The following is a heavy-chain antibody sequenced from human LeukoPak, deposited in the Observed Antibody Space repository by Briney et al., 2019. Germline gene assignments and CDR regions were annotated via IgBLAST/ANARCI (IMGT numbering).Heavy chain of an antibody. D-gene: IGHD3-10*01. J-gene: IGHJ2*01. Sequence: GGSLRLSCAASGFTFSDYYMSWIRQAPGKGPPWASYISSSGSTIYYADSVKGRFTISRDNAKNSLYLQMNSLRAEDTAVYYCTRSLEDRGFWYFDLWGRGTLVTVSS. CDR2: ISSSGSTI. CDR1: GFTFSDYY. CDR3: TRSLEDRGFWYFDL. V-gene: IGHV3-11*04.